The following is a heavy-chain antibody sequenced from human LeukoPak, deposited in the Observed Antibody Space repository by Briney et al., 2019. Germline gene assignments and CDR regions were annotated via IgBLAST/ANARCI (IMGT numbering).Heavy chain of an antibody. D-gene: IGHD6-13*01. CDR1: VYTFTSYD. J-gene: IGHJ6*02. CDR2: MNPNSGNT. V-gene: IGHV1-8*01. Sequence: ASVKVSCKASVYTFTSYDINWVRQATGQGLEWMGWMNPNSGNTGYAQKFQGRVTMTRNTSISTAYMELSSLRSEDTAVYYCARRYSSSWYVPGYYYGMDVWGQGTTVTVSS. CDR3: ARRYSSSWYVPGYYYGMDV.